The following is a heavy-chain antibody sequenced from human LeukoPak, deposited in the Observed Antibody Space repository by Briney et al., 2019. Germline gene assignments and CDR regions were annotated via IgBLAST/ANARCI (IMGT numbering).Heavy chain of an antibody. CDR2: IYPGESNI. J-gene: IGHJ5*02. V-gene: IGHV5-51*01. Sequence: GESLKISCKGSGYSFTNYWISWVRQMPGKGLEWMGFIYPGESNIRYSPSFQGQVTISADRSITTAYLQWSSLKASDTAMYYCARHVTTVATSWFDPWGQGTLVTVS. CDR3: ARHVTTVATSWFDP. D-gene: IGHD5-12*01. CDR1: GYSFTNYW.